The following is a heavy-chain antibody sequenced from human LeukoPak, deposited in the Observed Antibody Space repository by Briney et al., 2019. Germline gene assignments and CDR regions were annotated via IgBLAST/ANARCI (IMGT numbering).Heavy chain of an antibody. CDR2: ISRTSSNI. CDR3: ATDSSSLYEVEY. Sequence: GGSLRLSCAASGFIFSDYYMSWIRQAPGKGLEWVSYISRTSSNIYYADSVKGRFTISRDSAKNSMYLQMNSLKAEDTAVYYCATDSSSLYEVEYWGRGTLVTVSS. J-gene: IGHJ4*02. D-gene: IGHD6-13*01. CDR1: GFIFSDYY. V-gene: IGHV3-11*01.